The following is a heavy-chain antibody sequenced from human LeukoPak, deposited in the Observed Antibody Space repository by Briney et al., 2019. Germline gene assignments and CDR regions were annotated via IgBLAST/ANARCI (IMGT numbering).Heavy chain of an antibody. CDR2: MSGSGGTT. Sequence: GGSLRLSCAGSGFSFSSYAMTWVRQAPGKGLEWVSSMSGSGGTTNYADSVKGRFTISRDNSKNTLYLQMNSLRAEDTAVYYCAKGEGTMQWLATSYYFDYWGQGTLVTVSS. CDR1: GFSFSSYA. V-gene: IGHV3-23*01. CDR3: AKGEGTMQWLATSYYFDY. J-gene: IGHJ4*02. D-gene: IGHD6-19*01.